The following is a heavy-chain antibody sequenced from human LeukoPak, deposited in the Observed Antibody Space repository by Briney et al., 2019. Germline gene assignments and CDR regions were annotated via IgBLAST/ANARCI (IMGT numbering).Heavy chain of an antibody. Sequence: ASVKVSCKASGYTFTSYAMHWVRQAPGQRLEWMGWINAGNGNTKYSQKFQGRVTITRDTSASTAYMELSSLRSEDTAVYYCARQQLEVSWFDPWGQGTLVTVSS. J-gene: IGHJ5*02. V-gene: IGHV1-3*01. CDR3: ARQQLEVSWFDP. D-gene: IGHD6-13*01. CDR1: GYTFTSYA. CDR2: INAGNGNT.